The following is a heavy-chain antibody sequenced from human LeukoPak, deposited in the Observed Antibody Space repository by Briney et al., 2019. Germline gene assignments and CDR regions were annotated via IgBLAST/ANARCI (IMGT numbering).Heavy chain of an antibody. CDR1: GYTFTSYD. Sequence: ASVKVSCXASGYTFTSYDINWVRQATGQGLEWMGWMNPNSGNTGYAQKFQGRVTMTRNTSISTAYMELSSLRSEDTAVYYCAATDLRYYYDSLKFDPWGQGTLVTVSS. CDR2: MNPNSGNT. CDR3: AATDLRYYYDSLKFDP. D-gene: IGHD3-22*01. V-gene: IGHV1-8*01. J-gene: IGHJ5*02.